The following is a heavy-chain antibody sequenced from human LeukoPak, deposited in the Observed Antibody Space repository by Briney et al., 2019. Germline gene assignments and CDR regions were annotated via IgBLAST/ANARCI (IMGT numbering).Heavy chain of an antibody. V-gene: IGHV3-15*01. Sequence: GGSLRLSCAASGFTFPNAWMSWLRQAPGKGLEWVGRIKSRTDGGTTDYAAPVKGRFTISRDDSENTLYLQMNSLKTEDTAVYYCATPGRIPEAANWFDPWGQGTLVTVSS. D-gene: IGHD6-13*01. CDR2: IKSRTDGGTT. CDR1: GFTFPNAW. J-gene: IGHJ5*02. CDR3: ATPGRIPEAANWFDP.